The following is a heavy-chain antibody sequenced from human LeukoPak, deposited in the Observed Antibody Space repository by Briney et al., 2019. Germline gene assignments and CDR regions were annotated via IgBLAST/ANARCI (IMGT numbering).Heavy chain of an antibody. V-gene: IGHV1-2*02. D-gene: IGHD2-2*01. CDR1: GYTFTGYY. CDR2: INPNSGGT. J-gene: IGHJ4*02. Sequence: GASVKVSCKASGYTFTGYYMHWVRQAPGQGLEWMGWINPNSGGTNYAQKLQGRVTMTTDTSTSTAYMELRSLRSDDTAVYYCARVGFKVGVPADYWGQGTLVTVSS. CDR3: ARVGFKVGVPADY.